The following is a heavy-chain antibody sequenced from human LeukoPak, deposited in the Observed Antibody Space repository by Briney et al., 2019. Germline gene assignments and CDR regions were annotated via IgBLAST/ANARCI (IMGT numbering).Heavy chain of an antibody. CDR1: GFNFGDYG. Sequence: GGSLRLSCAASGFNFGDYGMSWVRQAPGKGLEWVSGINWSGGSTGYADSVKGRLTISRDNAKSSLYLQMNRLRAEDTAFYHCARAPSSGRAIYQFDSWGQGTLVTVSS. CDR2: INWSGGST. CDR3: ARAPSSGRAIYQFDS. J-gene: IGHJ5*02. V-gene: IGHV3-20*01. D-gene: IGHD6-19*01.